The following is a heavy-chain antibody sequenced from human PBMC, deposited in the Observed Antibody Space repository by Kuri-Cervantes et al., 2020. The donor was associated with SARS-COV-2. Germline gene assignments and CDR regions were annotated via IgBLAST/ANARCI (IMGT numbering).Heavy chain of an antibody. CDR3: ARGSGSGSYWWSDP. V-gene: IGHV4-34*01. J-gene: IGHJ5*02. CDR2: INHSGST. D-gene: IGHD1-26*01. CDR1: GGSFSGYY. Sequence: GSLRLSCAVYGGSFSGYYWSWIRQPPGKGLEWIGEINHSGSTNYNPSLKSRVTISVDTSKNQFSLKLSSVTAADTAVYYCARGSGSGSYWWSDPWGQGTLVTVSS.